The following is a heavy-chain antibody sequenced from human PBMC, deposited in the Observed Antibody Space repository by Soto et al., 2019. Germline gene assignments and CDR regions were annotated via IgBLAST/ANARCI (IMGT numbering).Heavy chain of an antibody. J-gene: IGHJ4*02. CDR1: GGSISSGTYY. V-gene: IGHV4-30-4*01. CDR3: ARGPMDY. CDR2: IYYSGST. Sequence: QVQLQESGPGLVKPSQTLSLTCTVSGGSISSGTYYWSWIRQPPGKGLEWIGYIYYSGSTYYNPSLKTRATIAVDTSKNQFSLNLRSVTATDTAVYYCARGPMDYWGQGTLVTVSS.